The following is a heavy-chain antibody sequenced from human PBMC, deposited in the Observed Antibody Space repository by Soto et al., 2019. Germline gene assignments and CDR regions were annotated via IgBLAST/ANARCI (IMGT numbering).Heavy chain of an antibody. D-gene: IGHD2-2*01. Sequence: SVKVSCKASGGTFSSYAISWVRQAPGQGLEWMGGIIPIFGTANYAQKFQGRVTITADESTSTAYMELSSLRSEDTVVYYCARDYKPSKPYQLLLTFDYWGQGTLVTVSS. CDR1: GGTFSSYA. V-gene: IGHV1-69*13. CDR3: ARDYKPSKPYQLLLTFDY. J-gene: IGHJ4*02. CDR2: IIPIFGTA.